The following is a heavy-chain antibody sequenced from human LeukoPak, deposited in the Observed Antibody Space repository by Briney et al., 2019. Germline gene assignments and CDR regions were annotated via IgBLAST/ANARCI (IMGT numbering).Heavy chain of an antibody. J-gene: IGHJ4*02. CDR2: IKQDGSEK. Sequence: GGSLRLSCVASGFNHNTYWMSWVRQAPGKGLEWVANIKQDGSEKNYVDSVKGRFTISRDNAKNSLYLQMNSLRAEDTAIYYCTRDYRGTFDYWGQGTLVTVSS. D-gene: IGHD1-26*01. CDR1: GFNHNTYW. CDR3: TRDYRGTFDY. V-gene: IGHV3-7*03.